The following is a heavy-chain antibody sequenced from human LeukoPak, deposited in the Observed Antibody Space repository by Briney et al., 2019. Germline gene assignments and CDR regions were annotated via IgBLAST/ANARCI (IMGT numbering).Heavy chain of an antibody. CDR3: AKDGWVVPAVTSDY. J-gene: IGHJ4*02. D-gene: IGHD2-2*01. Sequence: GGSLRLSCAASGFAFSSYAMSWVRQAPGRGLEWVSAIIGSGGSTSYADSVKGRFTISRDNSKNTLYLQMNSLTAEDTPIYYCAKDGWVVPAVTSDYWGQGPLVRLSS. V-gene: IGHV3-23*01. CDR1: GFAFSSYA. CDR2: IIGSGGST.